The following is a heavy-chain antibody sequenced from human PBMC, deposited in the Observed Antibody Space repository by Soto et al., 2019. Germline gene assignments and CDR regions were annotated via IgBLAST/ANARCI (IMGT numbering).Heavy chain of an antibody. J-gene: IGHJ3*02. CDR1: GGSISNYY. V-gene: IGHV4-59*08. D-gene: IGHD2-2*01. CDR2: IYYSGNT. Sequence: QVQLQESGPGLVKPSETLSLTCTVSGGSISNYYWSWIRQPPGKGLEWIGYIYYSGNTNYNPSLKSRVTXXVXTXXNQFSLKLSSVTAADTAVYYCVRPQGTSSWGAFDIWGQGTMVTVSS. CDR3: VRPQGTSSWGAFDI.